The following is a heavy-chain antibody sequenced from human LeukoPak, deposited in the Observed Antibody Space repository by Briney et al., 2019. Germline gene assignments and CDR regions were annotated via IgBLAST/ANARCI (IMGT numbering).Heavy chain of an antibody. D-gene: IGHD6-25*01. CDR1: GGSISTYY. Sequence: SETLSLTCTVSGGSISTYYWSWIRQPPGKGLEWIGSIYYSGSTNYYPSLKSRITTSVDKSKNQFALKLSSVTAADAAVYYFARTAIAAENWFDPWGQGTLVTVSS. V-gene: IGHV4-59*12. CDR3: ARTAIAAENWFDP. CDR2: IYYSGST. J-gene: IGHJ5*02.